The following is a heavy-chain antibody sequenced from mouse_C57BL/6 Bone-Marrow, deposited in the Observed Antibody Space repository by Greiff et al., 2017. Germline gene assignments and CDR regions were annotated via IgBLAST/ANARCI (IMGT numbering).Heavy chain of an antibody. V-gene: IGHV1-72*01. Sequence: QVQLKQPGAELVKPGASVKLSCKASGYTFTSYWMHWVKQRPGRGLEWIGRIDPNSGGTKYNEKVNRKATLTVDKPSSTAYMQLSNLTSEDSAVYYCARSRYGSSYRYFDVWGTGTTVTVSS. CDR2: IDPNSGGT. CDR1: GYTFTSYW. CDR3: ARSRYGSSYRYFDV. D-gene: IGHD1-1*01. J-gene: IGHJ1*03.